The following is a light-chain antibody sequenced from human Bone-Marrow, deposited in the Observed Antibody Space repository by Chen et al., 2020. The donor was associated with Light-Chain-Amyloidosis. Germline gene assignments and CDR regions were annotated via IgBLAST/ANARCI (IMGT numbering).Light chain of an antibody. CDR1: NIGSKS. CDR3: PVWDRSSDRPV. CDR2: DDS. V-gene: IGLV3-21*02. J-gene: IGLJ3*02. Sequence: SYVLTQPSSVSVAPGQTATIACGGNNIGSKSVPWYQQTPGQAPLLVVYDDSDRPSGIPERLSGSNSGNAANLTISRVEAGDEADYYCPVWDRSSDRPVFGGGTKLTVL.